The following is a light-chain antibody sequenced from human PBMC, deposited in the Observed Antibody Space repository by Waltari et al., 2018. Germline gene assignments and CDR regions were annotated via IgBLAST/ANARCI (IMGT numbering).Light chain of an antibody. V-gene: IGKV3-11*01. CDR1: HSLTSF. Sequence: VLTQSPGTLSLSPGERATLSCRASHSLTSFLAWYQQKPGQAPRLLIYDTSKRATGVPARFSGSASGTDFTLTISSLEPEDFAVYYCQQRTDWPLMYTFGQGTKLEIK. J-gene: IGKJ2*01. CDR2: DTS. CDR3: QQRTDWPLMYT.